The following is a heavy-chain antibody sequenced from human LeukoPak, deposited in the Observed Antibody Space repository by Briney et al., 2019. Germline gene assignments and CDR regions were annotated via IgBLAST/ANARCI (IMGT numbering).Heavy chain of an antibody. J-gene: IGHJ4*02. CDR3: ARRSSSAWDYFDY. CDR1: EYTFTVYY. D-gene: IGHD6-19*01. Sequence: ASVKVSCKASEYTFTVYYMHWVRQAPGQGLEWMGWINPNSGDTNYAEKFQGRVTMTRDTSITTAYMELSRLRSDDTAVYYCARRSSSAWDYFDYWGQGTLVNVSS. V-gene: IGHV1-2*02. CDR2: INPNSGDT.